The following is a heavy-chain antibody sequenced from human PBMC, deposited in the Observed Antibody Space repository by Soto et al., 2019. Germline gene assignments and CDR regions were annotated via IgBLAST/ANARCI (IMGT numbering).Heavy chain of an antibody. V-gene: IGHV4-59*01. CDR3: AGRRGAFDI. J-gene: IGHJ3*02. Sequence: QVQLQESGPGLVKPSETLSLTCTVSGGSISSYYWSWIRQPPGKGLEWIGYIYYSGSTNYNPSLKSRATISVDTSKNQFSLKLSSVTAADTAVYYCAGRRGAFDIWGQGTMVTVSS. CDR2: IYYSGST. CDR1: GGSISSYY.